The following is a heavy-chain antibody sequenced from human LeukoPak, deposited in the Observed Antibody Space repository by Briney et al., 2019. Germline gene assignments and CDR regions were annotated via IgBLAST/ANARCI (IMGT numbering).Heavy chain of an antibody. D-gene: IGHD1-26*01. CDR1: GFTFSSYY. J-gene: IGHJ4*02. CDR3: STDVSGTNWDYFDY. CDR2: IKDEDGSDR. V-gene: IGHV3-7*05. Sequence: GGSLRLSCAASGFTFSSYYMSWVRQAPGKGLEWVASIKDEDGSDRYYVDSVKGRFTISRDNAKKSVFLQMNSLKTEDTAVYYCSTDVSGTNWDYFDYWGQGTLATVSS.